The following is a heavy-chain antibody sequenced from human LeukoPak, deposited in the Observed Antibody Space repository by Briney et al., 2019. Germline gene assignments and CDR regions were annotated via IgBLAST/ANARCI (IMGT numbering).Heavy chain of an antibody. CDR1: GYTFTSYD. Sequence: ASVKVSCKASGYTFTSYDINWVRQATGQGLEWMGWMNPNSGNTGYAQKFQGRVTTTRNTSISTAYMELSSLRSEDTAVYYCARRYEPLNDAFDIWGQGTMVTVSS. CDR3: ARRYEPLNDAFDI. CDR2: MNPNSGNT. V-gene: IGHV1-8*01. D-gene: IGHD5-12*01. J-gene: IGHJ3*02.